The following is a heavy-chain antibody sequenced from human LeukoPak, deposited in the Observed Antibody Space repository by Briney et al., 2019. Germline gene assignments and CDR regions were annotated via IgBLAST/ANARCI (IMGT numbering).Heavy chain of an antibody. Sequence: GRSLRLSCAASGFTFSSYGMRWVRQAPGKGLEWVAVIWYDGSNKYYADSVKGRFTTSRDNAENSLYLQMNSLRDEDTAVYFCARAPPNYYDSNGYYSPYDYWGQGTLVTVSS. J-gene: IGHJ4*02. CDR3: ARAPPNYYDSNGYYSPYDY. V-gene: IGHV3-33*01. D-gene: IGHD3-22*01. CDR2: IWYDGSNK. CDR1: GFTFSSYG.